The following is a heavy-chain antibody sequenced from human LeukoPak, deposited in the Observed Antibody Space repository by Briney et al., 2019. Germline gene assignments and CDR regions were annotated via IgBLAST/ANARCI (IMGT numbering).Heavy chain of an antibody. CDR3: AKVHFFYYDSSGYFDY. D-gene: IGHD3-22*01. J-gene: IGHJ4*02. CDR2: ISGSGGST. V-gene: IGHV3-23*01. CDR1: GFTFNRYG. Sequence: PGGTLRLSCAASGFTFNRYGMNWVRQAPGKGLEWVSAISGSGGSTYYADSVKGRFTISRDNSKNTLYLQMNSLRAEDTAVYYCAKVHFFYYDSSGYFDYWGQGTLVTVSS.